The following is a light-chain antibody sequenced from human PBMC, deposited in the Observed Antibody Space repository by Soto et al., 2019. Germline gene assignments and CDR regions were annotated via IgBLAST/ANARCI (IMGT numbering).Light chain of an antibody. V-gene: IGLV1-47*01. Sequence: QSVLTQPPSASGTPGQRVTMSCSGSSSNIGSNYVYWYQQLPGTAPKLLIYRNNQRPSGVPDRFSGSKSGTSASLAISGLRSEDEADYYCAAWDDSLSGHYVFGTGTKVTVL. CDR3: AAWDDSLSGHYV. CDR2: RNN. J-gene: IGLJ1*01. CDR1: SSNIGSNY.